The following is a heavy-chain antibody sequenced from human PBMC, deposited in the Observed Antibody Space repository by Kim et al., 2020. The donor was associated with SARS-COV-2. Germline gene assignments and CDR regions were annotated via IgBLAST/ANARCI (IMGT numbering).Heavy chain of an antibody. J-gene: IGHJ6*02. CDR2: IYYSGST. CDR3: ARKFGYSGWYDVGWYYYYGMDV. D-gene: IGHD6-19*01. V-gene: IGHV4-31*03. CDR1: GGSISSGGYY. Sequence: SETLSLTCTVSGGSISSGGYYWSWIRQHPGKGLEWIGYIYYSGSTYYNPSLKSRVTISVDTSKNQFSLKLSSVTAADTAVYYCARKFGYSGWYDVGWYYYYGMDVWGQGTTVTVSS.